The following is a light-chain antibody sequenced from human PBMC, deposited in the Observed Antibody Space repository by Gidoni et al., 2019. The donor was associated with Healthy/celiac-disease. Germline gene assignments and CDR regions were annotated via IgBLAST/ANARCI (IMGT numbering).Light chain of an antibody. CDR2: DAS. J-gene: IGKJ2*01. CDR1: QSVSSSY. V-gene: IGKV3D-20*01. Sequence: EIVLTQYPATLSLSPGERATLSCGASQSVSSSYLAWYQQTPCLAHRLLLYDASSRATGIPDRFSGSGSGTDFTLTISILEPEDFAVYYCQQYGSSPKTFGQGTKLEIK. CDR3: QQYGSSPKT.